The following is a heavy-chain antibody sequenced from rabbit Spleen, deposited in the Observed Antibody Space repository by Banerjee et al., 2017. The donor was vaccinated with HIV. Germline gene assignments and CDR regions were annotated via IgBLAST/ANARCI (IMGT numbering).Heavy chain of an antibody. D-gene: IGHD1-1*01. CDR2: IDTSDGDT. CDR3: ARNYVNVFDP. Sequence: LEESGGGLVKPGGTLTLTCTVSGFSFSFNWICWVRQAPGKGLEWIACIDTSDGDTDYANWPKGRFTISKASSTTVTLKMTSLTAADTATYFCARNYVNVFDPWGPGTLVPVS. J-gene: IGHJ2*01. CDR1: GFSFSFNW. V-gene: IGHV1S45*01.